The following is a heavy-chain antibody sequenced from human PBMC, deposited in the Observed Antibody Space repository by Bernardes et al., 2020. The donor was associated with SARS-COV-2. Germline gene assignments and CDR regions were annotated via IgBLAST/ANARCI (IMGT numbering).Heavy chain of an antibody. CDR3: ARKLSYYGMDV. V-gene: IGHV4-39*01. CDR1: GDSISRNNYY. CDR2: IYYRGST. D-gene: IGHD2-15*01. J-gene: IGHJ6*02. Sequence: SETLSLICTVSGDSISRNNYYWGWIRQPPGKGLEWIASIYYRGSTYYNPSLKSRVTISVDTSKNQFSLSLTSVTAADTAVYYCARKLSYYGMDVWGQGTTVTVSS.